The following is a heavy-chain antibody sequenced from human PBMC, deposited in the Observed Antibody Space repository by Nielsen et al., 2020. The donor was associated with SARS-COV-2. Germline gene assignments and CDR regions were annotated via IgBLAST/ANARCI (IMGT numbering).Heavy chain of an antibody. CDR1: GYTFTDYY. V-gene: IGHV1-2*06. J-gene: IGHJ4*02. Sequence: ASVKVSCKASGYTFTDYYIHWVRQAPGQGLEWMGRINPYSGGTNYAQKFQGTVTMTRDASISTVYMELTSDDTAVYYCARDRDTMVRGAYDYWGQGTLVTVSS. CDR2: INPYSGGT. D-gene: IGHD3-10*01. CDR3: ARDRDTMVRGAYDY.